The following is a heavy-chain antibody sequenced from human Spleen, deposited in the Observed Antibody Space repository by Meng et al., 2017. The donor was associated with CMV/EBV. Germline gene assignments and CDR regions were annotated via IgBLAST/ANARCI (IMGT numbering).Heavy chain of an antibody. V-gene: IGHV1-46*01. Sequence: QVPLGRSWAEVKKPGASVKVSCKASGYTFTSYYMHWVRQAPGQGLEWMGIINPSGGSTSYAQKFQGRVTMTRDTSTSTVYMELSSLRSEDTAVYYCARDLWDIVVVPAAIGEFQHWGQGTLVTVSS. CDR1: GYTFTSYY. CDR3: ARDLWDIVVVPAAIGEFQH. D-gene: IGHD2-2*01. J-gene: IGHJ1*01. CDR2: INPSGGST.